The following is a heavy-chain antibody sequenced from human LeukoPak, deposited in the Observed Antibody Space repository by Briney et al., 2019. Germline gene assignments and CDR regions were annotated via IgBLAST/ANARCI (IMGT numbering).Heavy chain of an antibody. CDR1: GVSFNDYS. CDR3: ASYSGSYRVFDY. J-gene: IGHJ4*02. Sequence: SETLSLTCAVYGVSFNDYSWSWIRQPPGKGLEWIGEINHSGSTNYNPSLKSRVTISVDTSKNQFSLKLSSVTAADTAVYYCASYSGSYRVFDYWGQGTLVTVSS. D-gene: IGHD1-26*01. V-gene: IGHV4-34*01. CDR2: INHSGST.